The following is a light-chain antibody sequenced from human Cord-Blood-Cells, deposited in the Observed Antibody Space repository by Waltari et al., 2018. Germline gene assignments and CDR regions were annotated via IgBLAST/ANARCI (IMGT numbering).Light chain of an antibody. Sequence: SSELTQDPAVSVALGQTVRITCHGDSLRSYYASWYQQKPGQAPVLVIYGKNNRPSGIPDRFSGSSSGNTASLTIPGAQAEDEADYYCNSRDSSGNHVVFGGGTKLTVL. V-gene: IGLV3-19*01. CDR1: SLRSYY. CDR2: GKN. CDR3: NSRDSSGNHVV. J-gene: IGLJ2*01.